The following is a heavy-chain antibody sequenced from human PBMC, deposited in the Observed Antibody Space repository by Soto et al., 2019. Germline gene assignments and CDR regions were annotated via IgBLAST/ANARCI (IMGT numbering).Heavy chain of an antibody. J-gene: IGHJ4*02. CDR1: GFTFDDYA. CDR3: AKARGGYDSTPPYYFDY. D-gene: IGHD5-12*01. Sequence: GGSLRLSCAASGFTFDDYAMHWVRQAPGKGLEWVSGISWNSGSIGYADSVKGRFTISRDNAKNSLYLQMNSLRAEDTALYYCAKARGGYDSTPPYYFDYWGQGTLVTVSS. V-gene: IGHV3-9*01. CDR2: ISWNSGSI.